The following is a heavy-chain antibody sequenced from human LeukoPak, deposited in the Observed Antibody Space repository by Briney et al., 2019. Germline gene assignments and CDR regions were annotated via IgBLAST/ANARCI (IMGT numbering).Heavy chain of an antibody. CDR3: ATERQRYFDY. Sequence: GGSLRLSCAASGFTFDDYTMHWVRQAPGKGLEWVSLITWDGGSTYYADSVKGRFTISRDNSKNSLYLQMNSLRAEDTALYYCATERQRYFDYWGQGTLVTVSS. CDR2: ITWDGGST. J-gene: IGHJ4*02. CDR1: GFTFDDYT. V-gene: IGHV3-43*01.